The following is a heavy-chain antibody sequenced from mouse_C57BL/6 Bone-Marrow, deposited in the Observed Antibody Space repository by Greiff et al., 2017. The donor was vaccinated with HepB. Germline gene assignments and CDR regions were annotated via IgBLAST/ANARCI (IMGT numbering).Heavy chain of an antibody. Sequence: QVQLKQSGAELARPGASVKMSCKASGYTFTSYTMHWVKQRPGQGLEWIGYINPSSGYTKYNQKFKDKATLTADKSSSTAYSQLSSLTSEDSAVYYGARGPNWSWFAYWGRGTLVTVSA. CDR3: ARGPNWSWFAY. D-gene: IGHD4-1*01. CDR2: INPSSGYT. CDR1: GYTFTSYT. J-gene: IGHJ3*01. V-gene: IGHV1-4*01.